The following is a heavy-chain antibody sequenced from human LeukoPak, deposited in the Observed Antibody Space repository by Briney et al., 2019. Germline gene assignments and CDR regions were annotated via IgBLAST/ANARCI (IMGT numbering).Heavy chain of an antibody. Sequence: GGSLRLSCTAFGFTFGDHAMSWVRQAPGKGLEWVGRIKSKTDGGTTDYAAPVKGRFTISRDDSKNTLYPQMNSLKTEDTAVYYCTTAPYCSSTSCYGGDYWGQGTLVTVSS. J-gene: IGHJ4*02. CDR2: IKSKTDGGTT. CDR1: GFTFGDHA. CDR3: TTAPYCSSTSCYGGDY. D-gene: IGHD2-2*01. V-gene: IGHV3-15*01.